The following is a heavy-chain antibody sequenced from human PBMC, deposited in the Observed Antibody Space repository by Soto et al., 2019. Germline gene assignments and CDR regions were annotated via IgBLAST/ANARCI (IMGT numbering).Heavy chain of an antibody. Sequence: QVQLVQSGAEVQKPGSSVKVSCKASGGTFSSYAISWVRQAPGQGLEWMGGIIPIFGTANYAQKFQGRVTITADESTSTAYMELSSLRSEDTAVYYCARIGAVYDILRGYYTPNNWYFDLWGRGTLVTVSS. CDR3: ARIGAVYDILRGYYTPNNWYFDL. CDR1: GGTFSSYA. J-gene: IGHJ2*01. D-gene: IGHD3-9*01. V-gene: IGHV1-69*01. CDR2: IIPIFGTA.